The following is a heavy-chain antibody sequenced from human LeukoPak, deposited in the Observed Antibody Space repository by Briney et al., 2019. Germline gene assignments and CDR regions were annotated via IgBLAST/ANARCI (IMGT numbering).Heavy chain of an antibody. CDR2: LTSSSNTI. CDR1: GFTFSSYT. J-gene: IGHJ4*02. D-gene: IGHD3-22*01. CDR3: ARIGYYDSSGGNDY. Sequence: GGSLRLSCAAPGFTFSSYTMSWVRKAPGKGLEWVSSLTSSSNTIYYADSVKGRFTISRDNAKNSLYLQMNSLRDEDTAVYYCARIGYYDSSGGNDYWGQGTLVTVSS. V-gene: IGHV3-48*02.